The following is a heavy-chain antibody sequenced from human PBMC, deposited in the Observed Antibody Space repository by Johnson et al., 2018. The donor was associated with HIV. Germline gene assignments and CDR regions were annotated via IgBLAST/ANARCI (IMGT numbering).Heavy chain of an antibody. Sequence: QVQLVESGGGVVQPGRSLRLSCAASGFTFSSYAMHWVRQAPGKGLEWVAVISYDGSNKYYADSVKGRFTISRDNSKNTLYLQMNSLRAEDTAVYYCARDPALNWGSDAFDIWGQGTMVTVSS. CDR2: ISYDGSNK. CDR1: GFTFSSYA. V-gene: IGHV3-30*04. J-gene: IGHJ3*02. D-gene: IGHD7-27*01. CDR3: ARDPALNWGSDAFDI.